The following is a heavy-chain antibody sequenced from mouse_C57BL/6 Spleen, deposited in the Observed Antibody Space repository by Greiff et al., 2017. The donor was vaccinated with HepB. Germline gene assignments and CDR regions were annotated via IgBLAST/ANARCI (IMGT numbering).Heavy chain of an antibody. CDR3: ARGYSNDLSWFAY. V-gene: IGHV1-50*01. D-gene: IGHD2-12*01. J-gene: IGHJ3*01. CDR1: GYTFTSYW. CDR2: IDPSDSYT. Sequence: QVQLQQPGAELVKPGASVKLSCKASGYTFTSYWMQWVKQRPGQGLEWIGEIDPSDSYTNYNQKFKGKATLTVDTSSSTAYMQLSSLTSEDTAVYYCARGYSNDLSWFAYWGQGTLVTVSA.